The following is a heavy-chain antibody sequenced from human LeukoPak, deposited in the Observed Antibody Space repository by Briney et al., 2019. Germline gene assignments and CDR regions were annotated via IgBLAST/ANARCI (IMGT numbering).Heavy chain of an antibody. CDR3: ARSGGFGESYFDY. V-gene: IGHV3-23*01. Sequence: GGSLRLSCAASGFTFSNYAMSWVRQAPGKGLEWVSAISGSGGSTYYADSVEGRFTISRDNSKNTLYLQMNSLRAEDTALYYCARSGGFGESYFDYWGQGTLVTVSS. J-gene: IGHJ4*02. D-gene: IGHD3-10*01. CDR2: ISGSGGST. CDR1: GFTFSNYA.